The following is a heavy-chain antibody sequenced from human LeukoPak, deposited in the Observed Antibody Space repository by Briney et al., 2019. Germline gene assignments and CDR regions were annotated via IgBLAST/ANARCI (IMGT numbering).Heavy chain of an antibody. J-gene: IGHJ4*02. Sequence: GGSLRLSCAASGFTFSSYSMNWVRQAPGKGLEWVSAISGSGVSTYYADSVKGRFTVSRDNSKNTLYLQMSSLRAEDTAVYYCAKGDRVKVVVPGAETYWGQGTLVTVSS. CDR3: AKGDRVKVVVPGAETY. D-gene: IGHD2-2*01. V-gene: IGHV3-23*01. CDR1: GFTFSSYS. CDR2: ISGSGVST.